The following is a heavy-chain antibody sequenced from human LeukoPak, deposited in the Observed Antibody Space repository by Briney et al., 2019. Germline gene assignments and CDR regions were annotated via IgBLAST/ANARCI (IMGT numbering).Heavy chain of an antibody. Sequence: GGSLRLSCAASGFTFSSYSMSWVHQAPGKGLEWVSVIYSGGSTYYADSVKGRFTISRDNSKNTLYLQMNSLRAEDTAVYYCAREAEMATTPGDYWGQGTLVTVSS. CDR3: AREAEMATTPGDY. CDR1: GFTFSSYS. CDR2: IYSGGST. D-gene: IGHD5-24*01. J-gene: IGHJ4*02. V-gene: IGHV3-53*01.